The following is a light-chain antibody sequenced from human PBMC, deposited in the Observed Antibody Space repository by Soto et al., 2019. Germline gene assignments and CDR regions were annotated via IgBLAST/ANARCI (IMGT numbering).Light chain of an antibody. V-gene: IGKV3-11*01. J-gene: IGKJ2*02. CDR3: QQRANWPPGT. Sequence: EIVLTQSPATLSLSPGERATLSCRASLSVNTYLAWFQQKPGQAPRLLIYEAFRRAPGIPARFSGSGSGTDFTLTISSLEPEDFAVYYCQQRANWPPGTLGQGTKLEIK. CDR1: LSVNTY. CDR2: EAF.